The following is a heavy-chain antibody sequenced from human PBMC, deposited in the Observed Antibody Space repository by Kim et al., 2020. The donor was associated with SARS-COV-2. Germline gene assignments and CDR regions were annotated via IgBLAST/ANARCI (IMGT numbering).Heavy chain of an antibody. J-gene: IGHJ4*02. D-gene: IGHD3-10*01. V-gene: IGHV1-3*01. Sequence: ASVKVSCKASGYTFTSYAMHWVRQAPGQRLEWMGWINAGNGNTKYSQKFQGRVTITRDTSASTAYMELSSLRSEDTAVYYCARAADRWFGELLYWGQGTLVTVSS. CDR2: INAGNGNT. CDR3: ARAADRWFGELLY. CDR1: GYTFTSYA.